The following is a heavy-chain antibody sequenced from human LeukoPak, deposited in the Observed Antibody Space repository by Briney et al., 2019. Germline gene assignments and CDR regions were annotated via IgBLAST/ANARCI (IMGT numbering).Heavy chain of an antibody. D-gene: IGHD6-13*01. CDR2: ISGSGGST. CDR1: GFTFSSYA. J-gene: IGHJ4*02. V-gene: IGHV3-23*01. CDR3: LGSNIAAV. Sequence: GGSLRLSCAASGFTFSSYAMSWVRQAPGKGLEWVSAISGSGGSTYYADSVKGRFTISRDNAKNSLYLQMNSLRAEDTADYYCLGSNIAAVWGQGTLVTVSS.